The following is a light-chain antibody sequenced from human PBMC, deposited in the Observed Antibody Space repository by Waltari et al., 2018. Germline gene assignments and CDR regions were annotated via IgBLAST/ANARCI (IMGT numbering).Light chain of an antibody. Sequence: QSALTQPRSVSGSPGQSVTISCTGTSSDVGAHNYVSWYQQHPGEAPKLMIYDVNKRHSGVPDRFSGSKYGHTASLTISGRQAEDESDYYCSSYAGTYSWMFGGGTKLTVL. J-gene: IGLJ3*02. CDR3: SSYAGTYSWM. CDR2: DVN. CDR1: SSDVGAHNY. V-gene: IGLV2-11*01.